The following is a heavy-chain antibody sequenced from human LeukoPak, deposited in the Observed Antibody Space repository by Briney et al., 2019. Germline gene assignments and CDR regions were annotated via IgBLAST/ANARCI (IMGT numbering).Heavy chain of an antibody. CDR2: IYWDDDK. Sequence: SGPTLVKPTQTLTLTCTFSGFSLSTSGVGVGWIRQPPGKALEWLAVIYWDDDKRYSPSLKNRLTITKDTSKNQVVLTMTNMDPVDTATYYCAHPYNDILTGNYWYYFDYWGQGTLVTVSS. V-gene: IGHV2-5*02. CDR1: GFSLSTSGVG. CDR3: AHPYNDILTGNYWYYFDY. D-gene: IGHD3-9*01. J-gene: IGHJ4*02.